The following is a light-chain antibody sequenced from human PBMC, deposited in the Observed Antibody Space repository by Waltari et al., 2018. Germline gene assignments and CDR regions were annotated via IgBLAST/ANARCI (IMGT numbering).Light chain of an antibody. CDR2: GIF. J-gene: IGKJ1*01. Sequence: EIVLTQSPGTLSLSPGERATLSCRTSQSVSRALAWYQQKPGQPPRLLIYGIFNRATGIPDRFSGSGSGTDFSLTISRLEPEYFAVYYCQHYVMLPVTFGQGTRVEVK. V-gene: IGKV3-20*01. CDR3: QHYVMLPVT. CDR1: QSVSRA.